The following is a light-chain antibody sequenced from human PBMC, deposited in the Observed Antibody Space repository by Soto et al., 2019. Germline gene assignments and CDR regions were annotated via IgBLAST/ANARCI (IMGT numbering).Light chain of an antibody. V-gene: IGKV3D-15*01. Sequence: EIVMTQSPATLSVSPGERATLSCRASQSVSSNLAWYQQKPGQAPRLLIYGASTRATGIPARFSGSGSGTEFTLTISRLEPEDFAVYHCQQYGSLSWTFGQGTKVDIK. CDR3: QQYGSLSWT. CDR1: QSVSSN. CDR2: GAS. J-gene: IGKJ1*01.